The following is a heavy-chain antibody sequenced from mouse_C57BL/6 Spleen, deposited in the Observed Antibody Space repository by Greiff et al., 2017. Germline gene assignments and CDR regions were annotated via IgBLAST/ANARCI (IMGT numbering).Heavy chain of an antibody. CDR3: ARQRQLGTFAY. J-gene: IGHJ3*01. V-gene: IGHV5-9*01. CDR2: ISGGGGNT. CDR1: GFTFSSYT. Sequence: EVQGVESGGGLVKPGGSLKLSCAASGFTFSSYTLSWVRQTPEKRLEWVATISGGGGNTYYPDSVKGRFTISRDNAKNTLYLQMSRLRSEDTALYYCARQRQLGTFAYWGQGTLVTVSA. D-gene: IGHD4-1*02.